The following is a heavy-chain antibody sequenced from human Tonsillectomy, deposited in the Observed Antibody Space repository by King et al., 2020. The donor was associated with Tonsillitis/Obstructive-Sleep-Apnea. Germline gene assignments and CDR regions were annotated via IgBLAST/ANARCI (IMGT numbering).Heavy chain of an antibody. J-gene: IGHJ4*02. Sequence: VQLVESGGGLVQPGGSLRLSCAASGFTFSSHEMNWVRQAPGKGLEWVSYISSSGSTIYYADSVKGRFTISRDNDKNSLYVQMNSLRAEDTAVFYCATVGCSRTSCYTDYWGQGTLVTVSS. CDR1: GFTFSSHE. D-gene: IGHD2-2*02. CDR2: ISSSGSTI. CDR3: ATVGCSRTSCYTDY. V-gene: IGHV3-48*03.